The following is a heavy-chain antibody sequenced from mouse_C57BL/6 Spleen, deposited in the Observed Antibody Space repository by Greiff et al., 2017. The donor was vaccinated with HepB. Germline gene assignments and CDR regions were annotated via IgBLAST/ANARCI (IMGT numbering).Heavy chain of an antibody. Sequence: VKLMESGPELVKPGASVKISCKASGYAFSSSWMNWVKQRPGKGLEWIGRIYPGDGDTNYNGKFKGKATLTADKSSSTAYMQLSSLTSEDSAVDFCAREGYSNPWFAYWGQGTLVTVSA. CDR1: GYAFSSSW. D-gene: IGHD2-5*01. CDR2: IYPGDGDT. V-gene: IGHV1-82*01. J-gene: IGHJ3*01. CDR3: AREGYSNPWFAY.